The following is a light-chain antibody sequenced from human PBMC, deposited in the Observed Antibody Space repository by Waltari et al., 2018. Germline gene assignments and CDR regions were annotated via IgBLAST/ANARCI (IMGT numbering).Light chain of an antibody. J-gene: IGKJ1*01. CDR2: WAS. CDR3: QQYYAVPPT. Sequence: DIVMTQSPDSLAVSLCERASITCKSDQRVSYSSNNKNYLAWYRQKPGQPPQLLISWASTREFGVPDRFSGSGSGTDFTLTISSLQAEDAAVYYCQQYYAVPPTFGPGTKVEIK. CDR1: QRVSYSSNNKNY. V-gene: IGKV4-1*01.